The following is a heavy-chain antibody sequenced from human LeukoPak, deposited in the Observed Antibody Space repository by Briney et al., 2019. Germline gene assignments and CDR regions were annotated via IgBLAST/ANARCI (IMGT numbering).Heavy chain of an antibody. Sequence: KPPETLSLTCAVYGGSFSGYYWSWIRQPPGKGLEWIGEINHSGSTNYNPSLKSRVTISVDTSKNQFSLKLSSVTAADTAVYYCARGTHYSNRIINYYYYGMDVWGQGTTVTVSS. V-gene: IGHV4-34*01. CDR1: GGSFSGYY. J-gene: IGHJ6*02. CDR2: INHSGST. D-gene: IGHD4-11*01. CDR3: ARGTHYSNRIINYYYYGMDV.